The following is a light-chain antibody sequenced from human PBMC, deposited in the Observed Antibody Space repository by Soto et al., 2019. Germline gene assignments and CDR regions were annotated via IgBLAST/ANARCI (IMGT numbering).Light chain of an antibody. J-gene: IGKJ1*01. CDR3: EQYGSSGT. Sequence: IGLTQSPGTLSLSPEERATIFFTASQSVSNNYLAWYQQKPGQAPRLLIYGASNRATGIPDRFSGSGSGTDFTLTISRLEPEDFAVYYGEQYGSSGTCGQGTKVDI. CDR2: GAS. CDR1: QSVSNNY. V-gene: IGKV3-20*01.